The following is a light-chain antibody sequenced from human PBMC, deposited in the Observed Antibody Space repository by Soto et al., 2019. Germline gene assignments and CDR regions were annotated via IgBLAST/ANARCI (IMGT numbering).Light chain of an antibody. CDR1: SSDVGSYNH. V-gene: IGLV2-14*01. CDR2: NVN. CDR3: SSFTSSTTYV. Sequence: QSALAQSASVSGSPGQSITISCTGTSSDVGSYNHVSWYQQNPGEVPKLIIFNVNDRPSGVSNRFSGSKSGNTASLTISGLQAEDEADYYCSSFTSSTTYVFGTGTKVTVL. J-gene: IGLJ1*01.